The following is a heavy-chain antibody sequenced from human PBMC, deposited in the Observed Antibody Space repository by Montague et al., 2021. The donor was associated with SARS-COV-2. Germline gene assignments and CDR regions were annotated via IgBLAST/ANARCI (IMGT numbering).Heavy chain of an antibody. CDR1: GGSISSGDYY. J-gene: IGHJ4*02. CDR3: ARVFPRWLQFDPYFDY. D-gene: IGHD5-24*01. V-gene: IGHV4-61*08. Sequence: SETLSLTCTVSGGSISSGDYYWSWIRQPPGKGLEWIGYIYYSGSTNYNPSLKSRVTISVDTSKNQFSLKLSSVTAADTAVYYCARVFPRWLQFDPYFDYWGQRTLVTVSS. CDR2: IYYSGST.